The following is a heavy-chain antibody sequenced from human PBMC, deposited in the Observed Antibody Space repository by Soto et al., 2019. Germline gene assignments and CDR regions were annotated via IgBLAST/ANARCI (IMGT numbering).Heavy chain of an antibody. CDR1: GYTFTGYY. V-gene: IGHV1-2*04. J-gene: IGHJ6*02. CDR3: ATVMQRNYYGMDV. Sequence: ASVKVSCKASGYTFTGYYMHWVRQAPGQGLEWMGWINPNSGGTNYAQKFQGWVTMTRDTSISTAYMELSRLRSDDTAVYYCATVMQRNYYGMDVWGQGTTVTVSS. CDR2: INPNSGGT.